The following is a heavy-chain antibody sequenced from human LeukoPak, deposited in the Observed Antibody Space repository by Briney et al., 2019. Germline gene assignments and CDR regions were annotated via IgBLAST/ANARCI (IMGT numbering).Heavy chain of an antibody. CDR2: ISYDGSNK. V-gene: IGHV3-30-3*01. CDR1: GFTFSSYA. Sequence: GSLRLSCAASGFTFSSYAMHWVRQAPGKGLEWVAVISYDGSNKYYADSVKGRFTISRDNSKNTLYLQMNSLRAEDTAVYYCARAADSSGWARNYFDYWGQGTLVTVSS. J-gene: IGHJ4*02. CDR3: ARAADSSGWARNYFDY. D-gene: IGHD6-19*01.